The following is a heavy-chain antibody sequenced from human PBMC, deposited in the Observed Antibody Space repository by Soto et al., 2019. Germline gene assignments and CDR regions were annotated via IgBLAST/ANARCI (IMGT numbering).Heavy chain of an antibody. CDR1: GGSISSSRCH. CDR3: ARQSRDNLWFGNGVFGAFDI. J-gene: IGHJ3*02. CDR2: IYYSGST. D-gene: IGHD3-10*01. Sequence: PSETLSLTCTVSGGSISSSRCHWGWIRQPTGKGLEWIGYIYYSGSTNYNPSLKSRVTISVDTSKNQFSLKLSSVTAADTAVYYCARQSRDNLWFGNGVFGAFDIWGQGTMVTVSS. V-gene: IGHV4-61*05.